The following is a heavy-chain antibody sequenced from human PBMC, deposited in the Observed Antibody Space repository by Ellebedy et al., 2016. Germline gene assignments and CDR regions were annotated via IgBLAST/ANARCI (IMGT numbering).Heavy chain of an antibody. CDR2: ISYDGDNK. J-gene: IGHJ4*02. D-gene: IGHD6-19*01. CDR3: TKVGNGWSSDY. V-gene: IGHV3-30-3*01. Sequence: GESLKISXAASGFTFRNYPMHWVRQAPGKGLEWVAVISYDGDNKYYADSVKGRFTISKDIANNSLYLQMTSLRAEDTAVYYCTKVGNGWSSDYWGQGTLVTVSS. CDR1: GFTFRNYP.